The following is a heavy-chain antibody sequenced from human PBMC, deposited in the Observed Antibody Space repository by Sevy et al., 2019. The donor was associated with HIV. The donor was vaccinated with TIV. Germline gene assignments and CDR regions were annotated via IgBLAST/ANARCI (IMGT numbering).Heavy chain of an antibody. CDR3: AKDATWIQLWFPYYFDY. CDR2: MSYDGRNK. CDR1: GFNFSTYG. Sequence: GGSLRLSCAASGFNFSTYGMHWVRQAPGKGLEWVAVMSYDGRNKYYAESVKGRFTISRDNSKNTQYLQMNSLEPEDTAVYYCAKDATWIQLWFPYYFDYWGQGTLVTVSS. D-gene: IGHD5-18*01. J-gene: IGHJ4*02. V-gene: IGHV3-30*18.